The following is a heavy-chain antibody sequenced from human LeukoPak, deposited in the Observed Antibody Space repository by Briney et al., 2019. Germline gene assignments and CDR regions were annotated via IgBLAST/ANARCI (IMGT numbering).Heavy chain of an antibody. J-gene: IGHJ4*02. D-gene: IGHD6-19*01. Sequence: ASVKVSCKVSGYTLTELSMHWVRQAPGKGLEWMGGFDPEDGETIYAQKFQGRVTITEDTSTDTAYMELSSLRSEDTAVYYCATTLAVAGSYFDYWGQGTLVTVSS. V-gene: IGHV1-24*01. CDR2: FDPEDGET. CDR3: ATTLAVAGSYFDY. CDR1: GYTLTELS.